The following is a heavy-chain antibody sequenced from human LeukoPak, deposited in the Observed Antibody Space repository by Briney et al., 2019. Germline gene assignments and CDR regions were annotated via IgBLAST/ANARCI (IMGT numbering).Heavy chain of an antibody. D-gene: IGHD3-3*01. Sequence: SETLSLTCTVSGGSISSGGYYWSWIRQPPGKGLEWIGYIYHSGSTYYNPSLKSRVTISVDRSKNQFSLKLSSVTAADTAVYYCARSTGYDFWSGYPNAFDIWGQGTMVTVSS. CDR1: GGSISSGGYY. J-gene: IGHJ3*02. CDR3: ARSTGYDFWSGYPNAFDI. CDR2: IYHSGST. V-gene: IGHV4-30-2*01.